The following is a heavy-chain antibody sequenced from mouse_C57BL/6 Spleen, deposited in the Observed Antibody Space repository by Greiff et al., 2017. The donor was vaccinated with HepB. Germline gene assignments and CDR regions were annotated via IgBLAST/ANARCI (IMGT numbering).Heavy chain of an antibody. V-gene: IGHV1-55*01. D-gene: IGHD1-1*02. CDR3: AREGYYGFDY. CDR1: GYTFTSYW. J-gene: IGHJ2*01. Sequence: QVHVKQPGAELVKPGASVKMSCKASGYTFTSYWITWVKQRPGQGLEWIGDIYPGSGSTNYNEKFKSKATLTVDTSSSTAYMQLSSLTSEDSAVYYCAREGYYGFDYWGQGTTLTVSS. CDR2: IYPGSGST.